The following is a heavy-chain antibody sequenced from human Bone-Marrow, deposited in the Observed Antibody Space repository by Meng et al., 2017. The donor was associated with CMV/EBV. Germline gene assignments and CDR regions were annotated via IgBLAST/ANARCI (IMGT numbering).Heavy chain of an antibody. D-gene: IGHD3-3*01. V-gene: IGHV3-30*02. CDR1: GFTFSSYG. CDR2: IRYDGSNK. Sequence: GGSLRLPCAASGFTFSSYGMHWVRQAPGKGLEWVAFIRYDGSNKYYADSVKGRFTISRDNSKNTLYLQMNSLRAEDTAVYYCAKVLRTRFLEWFIDYWGQGTLVTLSS. J-gene: IGHJ4*02. CDR3: AKVLRTRFLEWFIDY.